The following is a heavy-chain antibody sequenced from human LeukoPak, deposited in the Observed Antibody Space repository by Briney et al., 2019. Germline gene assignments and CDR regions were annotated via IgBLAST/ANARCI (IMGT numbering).Heavy chain of an antibody. CDR1: GFTFSSYG. Sequence: GGSLRLSCAASGFTFSSYGMHWVRQAPGKGLEWVAVISYDGSKKYYADSVKGRFTISRDNSKNTLYLQMNSLRAEDTAVYYCATPPTVTRNYWGQGTLVTVSS. V-gene: IGHV3-30*03. CDR3: ATPPTVTRNY. D-gene: IGHD4-17*01. J-gene: IGHJ4*02. CDR2: ISYDGSKK.